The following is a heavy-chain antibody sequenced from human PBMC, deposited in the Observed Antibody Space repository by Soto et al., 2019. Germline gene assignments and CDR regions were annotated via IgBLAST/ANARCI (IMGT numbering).Heavy chain of an antibody. J-gene: IGHJ4*02. CDR3: ARESDYGGIPYYFDY. CDR2: IVVGSGNT. CDR1: GFTFTSSA. Sequence: ASVKVSCKASGFTFTSSAVQWVRQARGQRLEWIGWIVVGSGNTNYAQKFQERVTITRDMSTSTAYMELSSLRSEDTAVYYCARESDYGGIPYYFDYWGQGTLVTVSS. D-gene: IGHD4-17*01. V-gene: IGHV1-58*01.